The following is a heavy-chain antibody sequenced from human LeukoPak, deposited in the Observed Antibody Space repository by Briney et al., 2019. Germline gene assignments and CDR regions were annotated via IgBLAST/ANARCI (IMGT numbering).Heavy chain of an antibody. J-gene: IGHJ4*02. CDR1: GYTFTSYY. D-gene: IGHD3-22*01. CDR2: INPSGGST. V-gene: IGHV1-46*01. Sequence: ASVKVSCKAPGYTFTSYYMHWVRQAPGQGLEWMGIINPSGGSTSYAQKFQGRVTMTRDTSTSIVYMELSSLRSEDTAVYYCARDGEYYYDSSGYYVYWGQGTLVTVSS. CDR3: ARDGEYYYDSSGYYVY.